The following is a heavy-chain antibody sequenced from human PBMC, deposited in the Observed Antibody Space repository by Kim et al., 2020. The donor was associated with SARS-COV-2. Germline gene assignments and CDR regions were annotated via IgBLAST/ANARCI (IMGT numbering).Heavy chain of an antibody. Sequence: ASVKVSCKVSGYTLTELSMHWVRQAPGKGLEWMGGFDPEDGETIYAQKFQGRVTMTEDTSTDTAYMELSSLRSEDTAVYYCAARLQPYYDYVWGSYRFDYWGQGTLVTVSS. CDR1: GYTLTELS. D-gene: IGHD3-16*02. CDR2: FDPEDGET. J-gene: IGHJ4*02. V-gene: IGHV1-24*01. CDR3: AARLQPYYDYVWGSYRFDY.